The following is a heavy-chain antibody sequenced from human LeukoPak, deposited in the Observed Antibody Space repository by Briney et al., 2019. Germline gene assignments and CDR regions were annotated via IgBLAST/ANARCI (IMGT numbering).Heavy chain of an antibody. CDR2: IYSGGST. J-gene: IGHJ6*02. D-gene: IGHD6-13*01. Sequence: PGGSLRLSCVVSGFTFSRYAMSWVRQAPGKGLEWVSVIYSGGSTYYADSVKGRFTISRDNSKNTLYLQMNSLRAEDTAVYYCARDGSSSWSTDRYYYYYGMDVWGQGTTVTVSS. V-gene: IGHV3-53*01. CDR3: ARDGSSSWSTDRYYYYYGMDV. CDR1: GFTFSRYA.